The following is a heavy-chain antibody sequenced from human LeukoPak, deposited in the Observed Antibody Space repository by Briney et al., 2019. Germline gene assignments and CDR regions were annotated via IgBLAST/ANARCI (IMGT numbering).Heavy chain of an antibody. J-gene: IGHJ6*02. D-gene: IGHD1-26*01. CDR3: ARDSGSYLAYGMDV. CDR2: ISSSSSYI. Sequence: GGSLRLSCAASGFTLSSYSMNWVRQAPGKGLEWVSSISSSSSYIYYADSVKGRFTISRDNAKNSLYLQMNSLRAEDTAVYYCARDSGSYLAYGMDVWGQGTTVTVSS. CDR1: GFTLSSYS. V-gene: IGHV3-21*01.